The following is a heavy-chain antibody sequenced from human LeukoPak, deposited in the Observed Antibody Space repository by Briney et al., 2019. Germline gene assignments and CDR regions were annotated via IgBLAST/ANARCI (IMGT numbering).Heavy chain of an antibody. J-gene: IGHJ4*02. V-gene: IGHV4-61*02. CDR1: GGSISSGSYY. D-gene: IGHD3-10*01. CDR2: IYTSGST. Sequence: SQTLSLTCTVSGGSISSGSYYWSWIRQPAGKGLEWIGRIYTSGSTNYNPSLKSRVTISVDTSRNQFSLKLSSVTAADTAVYYCARGLWFGDENPPYFDYWGQGILVTVSS. CDR3: ARGLWFGDENPPYFDY.